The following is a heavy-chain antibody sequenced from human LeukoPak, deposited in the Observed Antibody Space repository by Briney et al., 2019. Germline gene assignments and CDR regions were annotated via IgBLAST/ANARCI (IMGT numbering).Heavy chain of an antibody. J-gene: IGHJ4*02. D-gene: IGHD3-22*01. CDR1: GYTFTSYA. CDR2: INAGNGNT. V-gene: IGHV1-3*01. Sequence: GASVKVSCKASGYTFTSYAMHWVRQAPGQRPEWMGWINAGNGNTKYSQKFQGRVTITRDTSASTAYMELSSLRSEDTAVYYYARRDSSGFEESLAFDYWGQGTLVTVSS. CDR3: ARRDSSGFEESLAFDY.